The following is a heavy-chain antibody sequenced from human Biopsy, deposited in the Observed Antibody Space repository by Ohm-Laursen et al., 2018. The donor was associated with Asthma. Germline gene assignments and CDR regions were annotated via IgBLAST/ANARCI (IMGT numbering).Heavy chain of an antibody. CDR1: GYTFNSAG. CDR2: ISVYNGNT. CDR3: ARAVDYSHYYGIDV. J-gene: IGHJ6*02. D-gene: IGHD3-10*01. Sequence: GASVKVSCKTSGYTFNSAGITWVRQAPGQGLEWMGWISVYNGNTKVAQKFQDRVTMITDTSTSTAYMELRNLRSDDTAVYFCARAVDYSHYYGIDVWGQGTTVTVS. V-gene: IGHV1-18*01.